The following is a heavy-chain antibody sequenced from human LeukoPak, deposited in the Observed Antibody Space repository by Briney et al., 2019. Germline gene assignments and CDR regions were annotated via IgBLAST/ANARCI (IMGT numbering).Heavy chain of an antibody. V-gene: IGHV3-74*01. CDR2: INSDGRSI. CDR1: GFTFSSFW. CDR3: AASVGYCTNGVCYKYYYGMDV. D-gene: IGHD2-8*01. Sequence: PGGSLRLSCAASGFTFSSFWMHWVRQAPGKGLVWISRINSDGRSIGYADFVKGRFTISRDNAKNSLYLQMNSLSADDTAVYYCAASVGYCTNGVCYKYYYGMDVWGQGTTVTVSS. J-gene: IGHJ6*02.